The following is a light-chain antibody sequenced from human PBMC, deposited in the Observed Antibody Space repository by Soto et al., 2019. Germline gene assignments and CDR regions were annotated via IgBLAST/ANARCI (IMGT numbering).Light chain of an antibody. J-gene: IGLJ2*01. CDR1: SSDVGGYNS. CDR2: DVS. V-gene: IGLV2-14*01. Sequence: QSPLTQPASVSGSPGQSITISCAGSSSDVGGYNSVSWCQQHPGKAPKVMIYDVSNRPSGVSNRFSGSKSGNTASLTISGLQAEDEADYYCSSYTTSNTVIFGGGTKLTVL. CDR3: SSYTTSNTVI.